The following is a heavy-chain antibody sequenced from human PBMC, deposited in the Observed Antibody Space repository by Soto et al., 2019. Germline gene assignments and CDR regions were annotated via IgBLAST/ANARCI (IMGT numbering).Heavy chain of an antibody. V-gene: IGHV4-39*01. CDR2: IYYSGST. CDR3: ARTTRSDSSSWYRSFGYYYYGMDV. J-gene: IGHJ6*02. D-gene: IGHD6-13*01. Sequence: SETLSLTCTVSGGSISSSSYYWGWIRQPPGKGLEWIGSIYYSGSTYYNPSLKSRVTISVDTSKNQFSLKLSSVTAADTAVYYCARTTRSDSSSWYRSFGYYYYGMDVWGQGTTVTVSS. CDR1: GGSISSSSYY.